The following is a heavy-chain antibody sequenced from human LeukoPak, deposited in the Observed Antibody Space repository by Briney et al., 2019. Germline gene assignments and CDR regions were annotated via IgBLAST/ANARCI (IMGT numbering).Heavy chain of an antibody. CDR2: IIPTLGIA. CDR3: ARDPHDSSKDYYGSGSRNWFDP. V-gene: IGHV1-69*04. J-gene: IGHJ5*02. CDR1: GGTFSSYA. Sequence: SVKVSCKASGGTFSSYAISWVRQAPGQGLEWMGRIIPTLGIANYAQKFQGRVTITADKSTSTAYMELSSLRSEDTAVYYCARDPHDSSKDYYGSGSRNWFDPWGQGTLVTVSS. D-gene: IGHD3-10*01.